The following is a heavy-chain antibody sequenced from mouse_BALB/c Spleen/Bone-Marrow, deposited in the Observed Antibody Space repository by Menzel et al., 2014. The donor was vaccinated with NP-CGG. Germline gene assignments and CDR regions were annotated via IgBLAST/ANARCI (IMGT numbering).Heavy chain of an antibody. CDR2: ISSGSSTI. CDR1: GFTFSSFG. CDR3: ARRGSNHWYFDV. J-gene: IGHJ1*01. V-gene: IGHV5-17*02. D-gene: IGHD1-1*01. Sequence: EVHLVESGGGLVQPGGSRKLSCAASGFTFSSFGMHWVRQAPEKGLEWVAYISSGSSTIYYADTVKGRFTISRDNSKNTLFLQMTSLRSEDTAMYYCARRGSNHWYFDVWGAGTTVTVSS.